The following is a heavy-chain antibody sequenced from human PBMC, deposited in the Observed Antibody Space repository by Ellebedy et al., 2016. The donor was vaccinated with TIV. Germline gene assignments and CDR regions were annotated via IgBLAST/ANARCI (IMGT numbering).Heavy chain of an antibody. CDR1: GYTFTSYG. Sequence: AASVTVSCKASGYTFTSYGISWVRQPPGQGLEWMGWISAYNGNTNYAQKLQGRVTMTTDTSTSTAYMELRSLRSDDTAVYYCARSGYCSSTSCYAVRSYYYGMDVWGQGTTVTVSS. D-gene: IGHD2-2*01. CDR2: ISAYNGNT. CDR3: ARSGYCSSTSCYAVRSYYYGMDV. J-gene: IGHJ6*02. V-gene: IGHV1-18*01.